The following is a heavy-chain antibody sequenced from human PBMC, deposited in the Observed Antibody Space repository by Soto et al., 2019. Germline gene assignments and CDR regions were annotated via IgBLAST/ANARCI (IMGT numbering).Heavy chain of an antibody. CDR1: AGTVIDYA. J-gene: IGHJ6*02. CDR3: VTYPDVRGVVRGMGV. CDR2: IIPFYGTT. D-gene: IGHD3-3*01. Sequence: QVQLEQSGAEVKKPGSSVKVSCRASAGTVIDYAISWVRQAPGQGLEWMGGIIPFYGTTNYAQSFQGGVTFTADTYMSEVYMKLNSLKSEDTAVYYCVTYPDVRGVVRGMGVWGQGTKITISS. V-gene: IGHV1-69*06.